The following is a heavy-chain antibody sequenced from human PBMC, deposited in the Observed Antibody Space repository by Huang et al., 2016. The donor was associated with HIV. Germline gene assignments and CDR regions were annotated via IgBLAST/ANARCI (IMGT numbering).Heavy chain of an antibody. CDR3: VGYCTGGTCFEAFDI. CDR2: IDDSGAT. D-gene: IGHD2-8*02. Sequence: QLQLQESGPGLVKPSETLSLTCTVSGGPISNSSHYWGWIRQPPGKGLEWIGSIDDSGATHHKPSRKSRVTMSVDASKSQISLNLISVTAADTALYYCVGYCTGGTCFEAFDIWGQGTRVTVSS. V-gene: IGHV4-39*01. CDR1: GGPISNSSHY. J-gene: IGHJ3*02.